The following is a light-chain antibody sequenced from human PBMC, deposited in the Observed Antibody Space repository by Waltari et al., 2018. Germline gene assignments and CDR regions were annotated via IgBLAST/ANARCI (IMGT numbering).Light chain of an antibody. Sequence: EIVMTQSPDSLAVSLGERATINCKSSQSLLYSSVNKNCLAWYQQKAGQPPKLLIYWASTREPGVPDQFSGSGSGTDFTLTISSLQAEDVAVYYCQQYYSTPLTFGGGTKVEIK. CDR3: QQYYSTPLT. CDR2: WAS. J-gene: IGKJ4*01. CDR1: QSLLYSSVNKNC. V-gene: IGKV4-1*01.